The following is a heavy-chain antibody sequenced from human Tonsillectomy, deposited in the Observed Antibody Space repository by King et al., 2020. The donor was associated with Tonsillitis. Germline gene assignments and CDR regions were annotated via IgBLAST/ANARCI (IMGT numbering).Heavy chain of an antibody. J-gene: IGHJ4*02. D-gene: IGHD3-16*02. CDR1: GFTFSSYS. CDR2: ISSSSSTI. CDR3: ARAPLGFGGVIGAFDY. V-gene: IGHV3-48*02. Sequence: VQLVESGGGLVQPGGSLRLSCAASGFTFSSYSMNWVRQAPGKGLEWVSYISSSSSTIYYAHSVKGRFTISRDNAKNSLYLQMNSLRDEDTAVYYCARAPLGFGGVIGAFDYSGQGTLVTVSS.